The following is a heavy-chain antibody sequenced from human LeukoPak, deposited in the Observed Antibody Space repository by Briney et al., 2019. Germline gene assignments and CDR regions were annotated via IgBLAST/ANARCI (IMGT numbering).Heavy chain of an antibody. CDR2: ISGNGGST. J-gene: IGHJ6*02. D-gene: IGHD3-9*01. Sequence: GGSLRLSCAASGLTFSNYAMSWVRQAPGKGLDWVSAISGNGGSTYYVDSVKGRFTISRDNSKNTPYLQMNSLRAEDTAVYYCAKGLTYYYYNMDVWGQGTTVTVSS. V-gene: IGHV3-23*01. CDR1: GLTFSNYA. CDR3: AKGLTYYYYNMDV.